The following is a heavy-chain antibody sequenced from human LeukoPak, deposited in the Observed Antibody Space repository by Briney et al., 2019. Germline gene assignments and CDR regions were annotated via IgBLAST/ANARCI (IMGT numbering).Heavy chain of an antibody. CDR3: VKDMFDYDSPYFDH. Sequence: GRSLRLSCAVSGFTFSTYGMHWVRQAPGKGLGRVALISDDGTNRYADSLKGRFTISRENSENTVYLQMNSLRAEDTAVYYCVKDMFDYDSPYFDHWGQGSLVTVSS. CDR2: ISDDGTNR. J-gene: IGHJ4*02. V-gene: IGHV3-30*18. D-gene: IGHD3-22*01. CDR1: GFTFSTYG.